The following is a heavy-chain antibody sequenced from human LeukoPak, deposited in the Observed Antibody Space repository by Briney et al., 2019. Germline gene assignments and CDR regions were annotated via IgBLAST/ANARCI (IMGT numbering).Heavy chain of an antibody. Sequence: GGSLRLSCAASGFSFNDYYMTWIRQAPGKGLEWVSYIDSSGFTIYYADSVKGRFTISRDNAKNSLYLRMNSLRAEDTAVYYCASGTGPPDYWGQGTLVTVSS. CDR2: IDSSGFTI. CDR3: ASGTGPPDY. J-gene: IGHJ4*02. CDR1: GFSFNDYY. V-gene: IGHV3-11*01.